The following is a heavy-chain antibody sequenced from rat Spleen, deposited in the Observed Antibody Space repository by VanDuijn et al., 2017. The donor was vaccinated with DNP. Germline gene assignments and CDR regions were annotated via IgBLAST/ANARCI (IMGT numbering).Heavy chain of an antibody. Sequence: EVQVVESGGGLVQPGRSMTVSCAASGFTFTNSDMAWVRQAPTKGLEWVASISTSGGVTYYRDSVKGRFTISRDNAKSILYLQMDSLRSEDTATYYCARRRLPGSTGYFDFWGPGTMVTVSS. CDR3: ARRRLPGSTGYFDF. CDR1: GFTFTNSD. J-gene: IGHJ1*01. D-gene: IGHD1-4*01. CDR2: ISTSGGVT. V-gene: IGHV5-25*01.